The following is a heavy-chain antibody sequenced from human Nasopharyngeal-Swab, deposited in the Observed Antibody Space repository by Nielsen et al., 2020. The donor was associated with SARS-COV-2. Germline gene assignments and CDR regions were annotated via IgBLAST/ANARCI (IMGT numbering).Heavy chain of an antibody. Sequence: ASVKVSCKASGYTFTGYGVSWVRQAPGQRLEWMGWISAYNGNTNCAQKFQDRVTMTTDTSTSTAYMEMRSLRSDDTAIYYCARGSGASPADAFDLWGHGTMVTVSS. V-gene: IGHV1-18*01. CDR1: GYTFTGYG. CDR3: ARGSGASPADAFDL. CDR2: ISAYNGNT. J-gene: IGHJ3*01. D-gene: IGHD4-17*01.